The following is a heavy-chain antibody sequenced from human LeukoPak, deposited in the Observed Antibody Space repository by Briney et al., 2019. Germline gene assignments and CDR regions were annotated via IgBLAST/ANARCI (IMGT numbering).Heavy chain of an antibody. CDR2: ITSNGGST. V-gene: IGHV3-64*04. Sequence: GGSLRLSCSAFGFTFRSCAMHWVRQAPGKGLEYVSTITSNGGSTYYADSVKGRFTISRDNAKNSLYLQIGSLGAEDTAVYYCARASGSYLLDYWGQGTLVTVSS. CDR1: GFTFRSCA. J-gene: IGHJ4*02. CDR3: ARASGSYLLDY. D-gene: IGHD1-26*01.